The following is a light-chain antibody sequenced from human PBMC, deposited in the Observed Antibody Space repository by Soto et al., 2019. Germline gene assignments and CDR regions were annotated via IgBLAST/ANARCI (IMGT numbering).Light chain of an antibody. Sequence: DIVMTQSPDSLAVSLGERATINCKSSQSVLYSSNNKKYLAWYQQKPGQPPKLLIYWASTRESGVPDRFSGSGSGTDFTLPISSLQAEDVAVYYCQQYHSTPWTFGQGTKVEIK. CDR2: WAS. V-gene: IGKV4-1*01. CDR1: QSVLYSSNNKKY. J-gene: IGKJ1*01. CDR3: QQYHSTPWT.